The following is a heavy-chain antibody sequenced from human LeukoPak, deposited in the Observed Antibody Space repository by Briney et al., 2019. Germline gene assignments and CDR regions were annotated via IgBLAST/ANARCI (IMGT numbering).Heavy chain of an antibody. CDR3: ARLLGSFDY. V-gene: IGHV4-30-2*01. CDR2: IYHSGSGST. Sequence: SETLSLTCTVSGGSISSGGHSWSWIRQPPGKGLEWIGYIYHSGSGSTYYNPSLKSRVTISIDKSKNQFSLKLNSVTAADTAVYYCARLLGSFDYWGQGTLVTVSS. CDR1: GGSISSGGHS. J-gene: IGHJ4*02. D-gene: IGHD3-10*01.